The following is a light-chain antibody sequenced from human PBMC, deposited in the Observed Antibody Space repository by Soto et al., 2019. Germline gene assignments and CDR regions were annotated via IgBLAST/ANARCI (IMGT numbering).Light chain of an antibody. CDR3: KQRSNI. Sequence: EIVLTQSPGSLSLSPMERATVSFRASESTSDYLAWYQQKPGQAPRHLIYDASNRATDIPARFSGSGSGTDFTLTISSIEPEDFAVYYCKQRSNIFGPGTKVDIK. V-gene: IGKV3-11*01. CDR2: DAS. CDR1: ESTSDY. J-gene: IGKJ3*01.